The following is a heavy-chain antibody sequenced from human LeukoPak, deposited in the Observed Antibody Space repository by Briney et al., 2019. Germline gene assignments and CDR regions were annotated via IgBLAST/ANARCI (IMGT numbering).Heavy chain of an antibody. CDR1: GYTFTSYG. V-gene: IGHV1-18*01. CDR2: ISAYNGNT. CDR3: ARDTMVRGVNWFDL. Sequence: GASVKVSCKASGYTFTSYGISWVRQAPGQGLEWMGWISAYNGNTNYAQKLQGRVTMTTDTSTSTAYMELRSLRSDDTAVYYCARDTMVRGVNWFDLWGQGTLVTVSS. J-gene: IGHJ5*02. D-gene: IGHD3-10*01.